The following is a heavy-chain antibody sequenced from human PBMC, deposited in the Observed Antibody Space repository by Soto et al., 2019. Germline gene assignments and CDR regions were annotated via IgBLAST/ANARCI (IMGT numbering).Heavy chain of an antibody. Sequence: ASVKFSCKASGHTFTGYYMHLVRQAPGQGLEWMGWINPNSGGTNYAQKFQGRVTMTRDTSISTAYMELSRLRSDDTAVYYCARDESGSYSYYYGMDVWGQGTTVTVSS. D-gene: IGHD1-26*01. J-gene: IGHJ6*02. CDR3: ARDESGSYSYYYGMDV. CDR1: GHTFTGYY. CDR2: INPNSGGT. V-gene: IGHV1-2*02.